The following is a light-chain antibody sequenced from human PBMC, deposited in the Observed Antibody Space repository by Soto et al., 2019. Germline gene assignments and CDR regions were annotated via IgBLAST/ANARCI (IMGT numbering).Light chain of an antibody. CDR2: AAS. CDR3: QQYGNSPLWT. CDR1: QSVSSSY. V-gene: IGKV3-20*01. Sequence: EIVLTQSPGTLSLSPGERATLSCRASQSVSSSYLAWYQQKPGQAPRLLIYAASSRATGIPDRFRGSGSGTDFTLTISRLEPEDFAVYYCQQYGNSPLWTFGQGTKVEIK. J-gene: IGKJ1*01.